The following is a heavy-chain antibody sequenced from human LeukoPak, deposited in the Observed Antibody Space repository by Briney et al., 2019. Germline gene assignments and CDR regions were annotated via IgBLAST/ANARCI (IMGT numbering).Heavy chain of an antibody. CDR2: IYYNGNT. D-gene: IGHD1-26*01. CDR3: ARGRSNYYGMDV. CDR1: DGSSNSYY. J-gene: IGHJ6*02. Sequence: SETLSLTCSVSDGSSNSYYWNWIRRPPGKGLEWIGYIYYNGNTNYSPSLKSRVTMSVDTSKNLFSLKVSSVTAADTAVYYCARGRSNYYGMDVWGQGTTVNVSS. V-gene: IGHV4-59*01.